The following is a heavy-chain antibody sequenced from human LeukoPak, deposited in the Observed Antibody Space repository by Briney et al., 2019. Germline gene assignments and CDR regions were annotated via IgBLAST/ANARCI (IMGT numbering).Heavy chain of an antibody. Sequence: SETLSLTCTVSGGTISSSYWSWVRQSPGRGLEWIGFIYFGETTKYNPSLNGRVTMSLDTSNNQFSLRLTSVTAADTAIYYCAKDHDGTHFANWFDSWGQGILVTVSS. CDR3: AKDHDGTHFANWFDS. CDR2: IYFGETT. CDR1: GGTISSSY. J-gene: IGHJ5*01. V-gene: IGHV4-59*01.